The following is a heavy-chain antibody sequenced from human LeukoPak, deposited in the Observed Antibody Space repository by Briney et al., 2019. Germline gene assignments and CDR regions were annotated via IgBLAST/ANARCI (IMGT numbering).Heavy chain of an antibody. CDR1: GFTFSSYA. CDR2: ISGSGGST. V-gene: IGHV3-23*01. D-gene: IGHD3-22*01. CDR3: ARDSESYYYDSSGPPDY. J-gene: IGHJ4*02. Sequence: PGGSLRLSCAASGFTFSSYAMSWVRQAPGKGLEWVSAISGSGGSTYYADSVKGRFTISRDNSKNTLYLQMNSLRAEDTAVYYCARDSESYYYDSSGPPDYWGQGTLVTVSS.